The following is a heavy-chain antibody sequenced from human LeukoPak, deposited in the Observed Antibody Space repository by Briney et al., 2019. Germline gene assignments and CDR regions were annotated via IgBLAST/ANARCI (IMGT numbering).Heavy chain of an antibody. CDR2: MNPNSGNT. Sequence: GASVKVSCKASGYTFTSYDINWVRQATGQGLEWMGWMNPNSGNTGYAQKFQGRVTMTRNTSISTAYMGLSSLRSEDTAVYYCARGYYSDYYMDVWGKGTTVTVSS. CDR1: GYTFTSYD. V-gene: IGHV1-8*01. J-gene: IGHJ6*03. CDR3: ARGYYSDYYMDV. D-gene: IGHD4-11*01.